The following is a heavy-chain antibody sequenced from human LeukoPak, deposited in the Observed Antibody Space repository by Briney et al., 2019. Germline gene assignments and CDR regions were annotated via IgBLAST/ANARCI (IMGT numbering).Heavy chain of an antibody. CDR1: GYAFTNYY. V-gene: IGHV1-46*01. CDR3: ARRNSHIGSYRPSYYFDY. Sequence: ASVKVSCKSSGYAFTNYYMHWVRQAPGQGLEWMGIINPSCGSTIYAQKFQGRVTMTRDTSTSTIYMELSSLRSEDTAVYYCARRNSHIGSYRPSYYFDYWGQGTLVTVSS. D-gene: IGHD1-26*01. J-gene: IGHJ4*02. CDR2: INPSCGST.